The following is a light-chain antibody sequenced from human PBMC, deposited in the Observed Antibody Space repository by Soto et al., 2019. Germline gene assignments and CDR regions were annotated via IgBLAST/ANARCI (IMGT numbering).Light chain of an antibody. V-gene: IGLV2-23*03. CDR3: CAYAGSSTVVV. CDR1: SSDVGSYNL. CDR2: EGS. Sequence: QSVLTQPASVSGSPGQSITISCTGTSSDVGSYNLVSWYQQHPGKAPKLMIYEGSKRPSGVSNRFSGSKSGNTASLTISGLQAEDEAGYYCCAYAGSSTVVVFGGGTKLTVL. J-gene: IGLJ2*01.